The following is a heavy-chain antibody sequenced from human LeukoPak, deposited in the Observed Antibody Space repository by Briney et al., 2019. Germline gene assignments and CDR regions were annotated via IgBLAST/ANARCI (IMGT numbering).Heavy chain of an antibody. CDR3: ARATGTIATTNWFDP. CDR2: IIPIFGTA. CDR1: GGTFSSYA. J-gene: IGHJ5*02. Sequence: ASVKVSRKASGGTFSSYAISWVRQAPGQGLEWMGGIIPIFGTANYAQKFQGRVTITADKSTSTAYMELSSLRSEDTAVYYCARATGTIATTNWFDPWGQGTLVTVSS. D-gene: IGHD2-8*01. V-gene: IGHV1-69*06.